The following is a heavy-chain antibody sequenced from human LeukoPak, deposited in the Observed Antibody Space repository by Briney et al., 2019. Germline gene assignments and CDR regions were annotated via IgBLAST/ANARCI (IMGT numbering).Heavy chain of an antibody. V-gene: IGHV3-43*01. J-gene: IGHJ4*02. Sequence: GGSLRLSCAASGFTFDDCTMHWVRQAPGKGLEWVSLISWDGGSTYYADSVKGRFTISRDNSKNSLYLQMNSLRTEDTALYYCAKDMGGRYYYDSSGEIDYWGQGTLVTVSS. D-gene: IGHD3-22*01. CDR3: AKDMGGRYYYDSSGEIDY. CDR2: ISWDGGST. CDR1: GFTFDDCT.